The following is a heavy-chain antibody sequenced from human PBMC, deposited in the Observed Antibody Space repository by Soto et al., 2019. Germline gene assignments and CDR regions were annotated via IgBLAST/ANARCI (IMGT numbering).Heavy chain of an antibody. D-gene: IGHD6-13*01. CDR2: IKQDGSEK. V-gene: IGHV3-7*01. Sequence: GGSLRLSCAASGFTFSSYWMSWVRQAPGKGLEWVANIKQDGSEKYYVDSVKGRFTISRDNAKNSLYLQMNSLRAEDTAVYYCARLGYSSSWYPYYFDYWGQGTLVTVSS. J-gene: IGHJ4*02. CDR1: GFTFSSYW. CDR3: ARLGYSSSWYPYYFDY.